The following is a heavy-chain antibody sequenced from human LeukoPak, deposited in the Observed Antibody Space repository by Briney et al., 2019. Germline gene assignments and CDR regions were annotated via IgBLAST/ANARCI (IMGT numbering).Heavy chain of an antibody. V-gene: IGHV5-51*01. CDR3: ARLTGGYYDFWSGYSGAFDT. CDR2: IYPGHSDT. Sequence: GESLKISCKGSGYSFTSYWIGWVRQMPGKGLEWMGIIYPGHSDTRYSPSFQGQVTISADKSISTAYLQWSSLKASDTAMYYCARLTGGYYDFWSGYSGAFDTWGQGTMVTVSS. CDR1: GYSFTSYW. D-gene: IGHD3-3*01. J-gene: IGHJ3*02.